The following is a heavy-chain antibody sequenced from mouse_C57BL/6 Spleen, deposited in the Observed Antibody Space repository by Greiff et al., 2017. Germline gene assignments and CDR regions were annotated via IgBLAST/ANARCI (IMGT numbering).Heavy chain of an antibody. V-gene: IGHV3-6*01. J-gene: IGHJ3*01. CDR1: GYSITSGYY. Sequence: EVKLVESGPGLVKPSQSLTLTCSATGYSITSGYYWNWIRQLPGNKLEWMGYNSYDGSNNYNPSLKNRISITRDTSKNQFFLKLNSVTTEDTATYYCARDSDWFAYWGQGTLVTVSA. CDR3: ARDSDWFAY. CDR2: NSYDGSN.